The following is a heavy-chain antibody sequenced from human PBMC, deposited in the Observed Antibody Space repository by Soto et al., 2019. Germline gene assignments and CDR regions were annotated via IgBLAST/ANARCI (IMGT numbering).Heavy chain of an antibody. CDR2: ISHTGRT. CDR3: ARAVAPYLGTWFDP. J-gene: IGHJ5*02. D-gene: IGHD3-16*01. CDR1: GGSIRSGNSYA. Sequence: QLQLQESGSGLVKPSQTLSLTCAVSGGSIRSGNSYAWSWIRQPPGKGREWIGSISHTGRTSYNPSLKGRVTMSVDKSKNQFSLKLSSVTAADMAVYYCARAVAPYLGTWFDPWGQGSLVIVSS. V-gene: IGHV4-30-2*01.